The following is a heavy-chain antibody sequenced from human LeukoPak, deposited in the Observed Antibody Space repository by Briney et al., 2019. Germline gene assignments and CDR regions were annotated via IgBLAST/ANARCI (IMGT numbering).Heavy chain of an antibody. CDR3: AREEHQCYHERSGRFDY. CDR1: GFTFSYYW. CDR2: IKPDGSEK. V-gene: IGHV3-7*04. J-gene: IGHJ4*02. Sequence: GGSLRLSCAASGFTFSYYWMGWVRQAPGKGLEWMANIKPDGSEKNYVDSVRGRFTISRDNAKNALYLQMTSMRAEDTAVYYCAREEHQCYHERSGRFDYWGQGTLVTVSS. D-gene: IGHD3-22*01.